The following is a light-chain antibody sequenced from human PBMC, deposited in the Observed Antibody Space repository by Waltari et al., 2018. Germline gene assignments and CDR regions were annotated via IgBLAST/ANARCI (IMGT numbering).Light chain of an antibody. CDR2: EVN. CDR3: CSSAGNPYV. V-gene: IGLV2-11*01. Sequence: SALTQPRSVSGSPGQSVTISCTGTSSDVGAYNFVSWYQQRPGQAPKLIIYEVNKRPSGVPDRVAASKSGNTASLTISGLQPEDEADYHCCSSAGNPYVFGTGTEVTVL. J-gene: IGLJ1*01. CDR1: SSDVGAYNF.